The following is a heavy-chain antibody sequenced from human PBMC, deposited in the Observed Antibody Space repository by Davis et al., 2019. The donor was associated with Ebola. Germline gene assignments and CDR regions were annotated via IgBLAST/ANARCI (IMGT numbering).Heavy chain of an antibody. D-gene: IGHD3-10*01. CDR3: ARVNVYYGSGRLIYYYYGMDV. J-gene: IGHJ6*02. CDR1: GGTFSSYG. Sequence: AASVKVSCKASGGTFSSYGISWVRQAPGQGLEWMGGIIPIFGTANYAQKFQGRVTITADKSTSTAYMELSSLRSDDTAVYYCARVNVYYGSGRLIYYYYGMDVWGQGTTVTVSS. CDR2: IIPIFGTA. V-gene: IGHV1-69*06.